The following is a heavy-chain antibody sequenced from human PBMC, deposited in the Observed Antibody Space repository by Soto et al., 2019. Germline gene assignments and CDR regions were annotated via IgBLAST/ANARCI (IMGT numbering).Heavy chain of an antibody. CDR3: TRIFSDAFDI. V-gene: IGHV3-73*02. J-gene: IGHJ3*02. CDR1: GFTFSGSA. CDR2: IRSKGNNYAT. D-gene: IGHD3-9*01. Sequence: DVQLVESGGGLGQPGGSLKLSCAASGFTFSGSAIHWVRQASGKGLEWVARIRSKGNNYATAYAASVKGRFTISRDDSKNTAYLQLNSLKSEDTAVYYCTRIFSDAFDIWGQGTMVTVSS.